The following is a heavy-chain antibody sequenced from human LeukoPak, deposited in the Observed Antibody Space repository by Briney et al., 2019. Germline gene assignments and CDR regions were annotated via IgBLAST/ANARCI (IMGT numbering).Heavy chain of an antibody. J-gene: IGHJ1*01. CDR3: ARDLSVP. CDR2: ISPDGSDT. CDR1: GFTFSHYW. Sequence: GGSLRLSCAASGFTFSHYWMYWVRQAPGKGRMWVSRISPDGSDTNYADSGKGRFTISRDNAKNMLYLQMNSLKPEDTAVYYCARDLSVPWGQGARVSVSS. D-gene: IGHD3-3*01. V-gene: IGHV3-74*01.